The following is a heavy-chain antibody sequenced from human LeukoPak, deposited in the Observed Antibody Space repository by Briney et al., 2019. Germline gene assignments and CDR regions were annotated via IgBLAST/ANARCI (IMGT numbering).Heavy chain of an antibody. V-gene: IGHV4-39*07. CDR2: IYYSGST. Sequence: KASETLSLTCTVSGGSISSSSYYWGWIRQPPGKGLEWIGSIYYSGSTYYNPSLKGRVTISVDTSKNQFSLKLSSVTAADTAVYYCARAKVEMATRFDYWGQGTLVTVSS. CDR1: GGSISSSSYY. CDR3: ARAKVEMATRFDY. J-gene: IGHJ4*02. D-gene: IGHD5-24*01.